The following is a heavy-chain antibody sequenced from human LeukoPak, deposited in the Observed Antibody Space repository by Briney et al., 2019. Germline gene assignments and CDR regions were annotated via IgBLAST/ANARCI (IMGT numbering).Heavy chain of an antibody. V-gene: IGHV3-11*01. CDR3: AREGSSSWYVDY. Sequence: GGSQRLSCAASGFTISDYYMSWIRQAPGKGLEWVSYSSGSSIYYADFVKGRFTISRDNAKNSLYLQMNSLRAEDTAVYYCAREGSSSWYVDYWGQGTLVTVSS. D-gene: IGHD6-13*01. J-gene: IGHJ4*02. CDR2: SSGSSI. CDR1: GFTISDYY.